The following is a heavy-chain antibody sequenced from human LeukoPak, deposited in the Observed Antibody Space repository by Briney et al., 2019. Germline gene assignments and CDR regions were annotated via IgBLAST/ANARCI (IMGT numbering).Heavy chain of an antibody. Sequence: QPRGSLRLSCAASGFTLSSYWIHWVRQAPGKGLEWVWRINSDGSSTTYADSVQGRFTISRDNAKNTLYLQMNSLRAEDTAVYYCARVADYWGQGTLVTVSS. CDR3: ARVADY. CDR2: INSDGSST. CDR1: GFTLSSYW. J-gene: IGHJ4*02. V-gene: IGHV3-74*01.